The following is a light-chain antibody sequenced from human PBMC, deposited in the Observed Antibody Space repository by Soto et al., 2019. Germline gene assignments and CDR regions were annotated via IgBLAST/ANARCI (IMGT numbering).Light chain of an antibody. CDR2: NDY. CDR1: TSNVGSNL. J-gene: IGLJ2*01. CDR3: AVWDDSLSGVV. Sequence: QSVLAQPPSASGTPGQRVTISCSGSTSNVGSNLASWYQQLPGSAPKLLIYNDYERPSGVPDRFSGSKSGTSASLGNSGLRSEDEADYFCAVWDDSLSGVVFGGGTKLTVL. V-gene: IGLV1-47*02.